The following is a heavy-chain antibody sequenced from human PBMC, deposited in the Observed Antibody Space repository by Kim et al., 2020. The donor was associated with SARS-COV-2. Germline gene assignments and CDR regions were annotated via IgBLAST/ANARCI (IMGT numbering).Heavy chain of an antibody. CDR2: ISSSSSTI. Sequence: GGSLRLSCAASGFTFSSYSMNWVRQAPGKGLEWVSYISSSSSTIYYADSVKGRFTISRDNAKNSLYLQMNSLRDEDTAVYYCARKSGSYVKDDAFDIWGQGTMVTVSS. D-gene: IGHD1-26*01. CDR1: GFTFSSYS. CDR3: ARKSGSYVKDDAFDI. V-gene: IGHV3-48*02. J-gene: IGHJ3*02.